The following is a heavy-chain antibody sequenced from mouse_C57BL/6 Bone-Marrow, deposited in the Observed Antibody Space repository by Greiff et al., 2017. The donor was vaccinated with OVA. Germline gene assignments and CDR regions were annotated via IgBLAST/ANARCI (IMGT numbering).Heavy chain of an antibody. CDR1: GFTFSDYY. V-gene: IGHV5-16*01. CDR2: INYDGSST. Sequence: EVKLMESEGGLVQPGSSMKLSCTASGFTFSDYYMAWVRQVPEKGLEWVANINYDGSSTYYLDSLKSRFIISRDNAKTILYLQMSSRKSEDTATYYCARGETAQATVSFAYWGQGTLVTVSA. D-gene: IGHD3-2*02. J-gene: IGHJ3*01. CDR3: ARGETAQATVSFAY.